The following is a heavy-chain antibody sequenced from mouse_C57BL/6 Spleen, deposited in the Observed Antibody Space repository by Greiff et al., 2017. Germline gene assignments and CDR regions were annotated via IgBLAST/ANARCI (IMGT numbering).Heavy chain of an antibody. D-gene: IGHD3-2*02. CDR2: ILPGSGST. J-gene: IGHJ2*01. Sequence: AQLKESGAELMKPGASVKLSCKATGYTFTGYWIEWVKQRPGHGLEWIGEILPGSGSTNYNEKFKGKATFTADTSSTTAYMQLSSLTTEDSAIYYCARRDSSGYLYYFDYWGQGTTLTVSS. V-gene: IGHV1-9*01. CDR1: GYTFTGYW. CDR3: ARRDSSGYLYYFDY.